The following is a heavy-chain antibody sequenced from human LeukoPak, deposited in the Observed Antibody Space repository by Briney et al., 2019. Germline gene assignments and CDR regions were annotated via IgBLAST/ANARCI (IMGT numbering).Heavy chain of an antibody. CDR2: INHSGST. V-gene: IGHV4-34*01. J-gene: IGHJ4*02. D-gene: IGHD1-26*01. CDR1: GGSFSGYY. Sequence: SETLSLTCAVYGGSFSGYYWSWICQPPGKGLEWIGEINHSGSTNYNPSLKSRVTISVDTSKNQFSLKLSSVTAADTAVYYCARGPLIVSVYYFDYWGQGTLVTVSS. CDR3: ARGPLIVSVYYFDY.